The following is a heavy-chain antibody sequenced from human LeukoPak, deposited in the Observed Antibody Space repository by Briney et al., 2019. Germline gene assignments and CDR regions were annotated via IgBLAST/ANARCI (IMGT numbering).Heavy chain of an antibody. CDR3: AKDRGMGHGLYYYMDV. Sequence: GGSLRLSCAASGFTFSSYAVHWVHQAPGKGLEWVAVISYDGSNKYYADSVKGRFTISRDNSKNTLYLQMNSLRAEDTAVYYCAKDRGMGHGLYYYMDVWGKGTTVTVSS. CDR1: GFTFSSYA. D-gene: IGHD2-8*01. CDR2: ISYDGSNK. J-gene: IGHJ6*03. V-gene: IGHV3-30*04.